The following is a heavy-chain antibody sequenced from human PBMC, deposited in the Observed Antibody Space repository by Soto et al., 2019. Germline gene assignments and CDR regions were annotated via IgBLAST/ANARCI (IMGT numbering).Heavy chain of an antibody. CDR2: IYYSGST. Sequence: QVQLQESGPGLVKPSEPLSLTCTVSGGSVSSGSYYWSWIRQPPGKGLEWIWYIYYSGSTNYNPSLKSRVTISVDTSKNQFSLKLSSVTAADPAVYYCAMCDFTYGMDVWGQGTTVTVSS. V-gene: IGHV4-61*01. J-gene: IGHJ6*02. CDR3: AMCDFTYGMDV. CDR1: GGSVSSGSYY.